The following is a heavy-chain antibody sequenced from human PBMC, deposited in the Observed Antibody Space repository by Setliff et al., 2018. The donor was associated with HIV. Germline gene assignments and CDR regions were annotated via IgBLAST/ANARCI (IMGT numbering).Heavy chain of an antibody. CDR3: AKDPNSSWHVGFYNYGMDV. V-gene: IGHV3-30*02. CDR2: IRYEATDK. J-gene: IGHJ6*02. Sequence: PGGSLRLSCAASGFTFSRYGMHWVRQAPGKGLEWVAFIRYEATDKYYAESVRSRFTISRDYSRNTLYLQMNSLRAEDSAVYYCAKDPNSSWHVGFYNYGMDVWGQGTTVTVSS. CDR1: GFTFSRYG. D-gene: IGHD6-13*01.